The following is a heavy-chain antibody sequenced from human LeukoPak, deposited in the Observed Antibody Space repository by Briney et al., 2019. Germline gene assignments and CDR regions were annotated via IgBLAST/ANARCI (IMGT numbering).Heavy chain of an antibody. Sequence: ASVKVSCKASGYTFTGYYMHWVRQAPGQGLEWMGWINPNSGGTNYAQKFQGRVTMTRDTSISTAYMELSRLRSDDTAVYYCARICSTSCYPPDYWGQGTLVTVSS. CDR3: ARICSTSCYPPDY. CDR2: INPNSGGT. J-gene: IGHJ4*02. D-gene: IGHD2-2*01. CDR1: GYTFTGYY. V-gene: IGHV1-2*02.